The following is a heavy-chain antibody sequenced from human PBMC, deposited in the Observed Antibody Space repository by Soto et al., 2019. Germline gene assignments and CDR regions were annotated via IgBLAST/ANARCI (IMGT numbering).Heavy chain of an antibody. J-gene: IGHJ6*02. Sequence: EVQLVESGGGLVKPGGSLRLSCAASGFTFSSYSMNWVRLAPGKGLEWVSSISSSSSYIYYADSVKGRFTISRDNAKNSLYLQMNSLRAEDTAVYYCARDFQHGGYGMDVWGQGTTVTVSS. CDR3: ARDFQHGGYGMDV. CDR1: GFTFSSYS. CDR2: ISSSSSYI. V-gene: IGHV3-21*01. D-gene: IGHD4-17*01.